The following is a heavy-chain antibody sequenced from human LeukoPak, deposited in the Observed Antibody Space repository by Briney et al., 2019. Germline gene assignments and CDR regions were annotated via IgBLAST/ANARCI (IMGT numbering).Heavy chain of an antibody. J-gene: IGHJ5*02. CDR3: ARTVSKRVLLWFGESNWFDP. D-gene: IGHD3-10*01. Sequence: PSETLSLTCTVSGGSISSGGYYWSWIRQHPGKGLEWIGYIYYSGSTNYNPSLKSRVTISVDTSKNQFSLKLSSVTAADTAVYYCARTVSKRVLLWFGESNWFDPWGQGTLVTVSS. CDR1: GGSISSGGYY. V-gene: IGHV4-61*08. CDR2: IYYSGST.